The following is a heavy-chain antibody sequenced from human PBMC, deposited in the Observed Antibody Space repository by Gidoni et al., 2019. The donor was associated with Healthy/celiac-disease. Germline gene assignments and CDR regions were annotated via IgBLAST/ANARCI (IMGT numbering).Heavy chain of an antibody. CDR2: ISGSGGST. V-gene: IGHV3-23*01. J-gene: IGHJ3*02. Sequence: EVQLLESGGGLVQPGGSLRRSCAASGFTFSSHAMSWVRQAPGKGMEWVSAISGSGGSTYYADSVKGRFTISRDNSKNTLYLQMNSLRAEDTAVYYCAKDSDYDYVWGSYRSPGAFDIWGQGTMVTVSS. CDR3: AKDSDYDYVWGSYRSPGAFDI. CDR1: GFTFSSHA. D-gene: IGHD3-16*02.